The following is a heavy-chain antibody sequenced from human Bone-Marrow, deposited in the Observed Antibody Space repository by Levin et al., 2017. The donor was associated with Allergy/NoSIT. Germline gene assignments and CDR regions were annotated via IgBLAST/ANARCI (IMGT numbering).Heavy chain of an antibody. V-gene: IGHV3-33*03. J-gene: IGHJ6*02. CDR1: GFTFHTFG. CDR3: ARGDISGWSSYSYNLDV. CDR2: IWYDGSNK. Sequence: HSGGSLRLSCAASGFTFHTFGMHWVRQAPGKGLEWVAVIWYDGSNKYYADSVKGRFTISRDDSKRTLHLQMDTVRAEDTAVYYCARGDISGWSSYSYNLDVWGPGTTVTVSS. D-gene: IGHD6-19*01.